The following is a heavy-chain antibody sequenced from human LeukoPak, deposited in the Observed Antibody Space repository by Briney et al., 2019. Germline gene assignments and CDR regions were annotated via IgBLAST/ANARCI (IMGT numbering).Heavy chain of an antibody. J-gene: IGHJ4*02. CDR2: FDPEDGET. D-gene: IGHD3-22*01. Sequence: ASVKVSCKVSGYTLTELSMHWVRQAPGKGLEWMGGFDPEDGETIYAQKFQGRVTMTEDTSTDTAYMELSSLRSEDTAVYYCARGATYYYDSSGYYLDYWGQGTLVTVSS. CDR1: GYTLTELS. V-gene: IGHV1-24*01. CDR3: ARGATYYYDSSGYYLDY.